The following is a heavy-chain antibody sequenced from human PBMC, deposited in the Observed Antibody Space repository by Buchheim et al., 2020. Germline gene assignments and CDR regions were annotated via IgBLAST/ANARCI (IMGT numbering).Heavy chain of an antibody. J-gene: IGHJ5*02. Sequence: EVQVVESGGDLVQPGGSLTLSCAASGFSFTDYWMTWVRQAPGKGLEWVANIKEDGSVKYYVDSVKARFSISRDNAKNSVYLPMNSLRAEDTAVYYCARGRGYFYSNEDNWPDNWGQGTL. CDR3: ARGRGYFYSNEDNWPDN. CDR2: IKEDGSVK. CDR1: GFSFTDYW. V-gene: IGHV3-7*01. D-gene: IGHD1-1*01.